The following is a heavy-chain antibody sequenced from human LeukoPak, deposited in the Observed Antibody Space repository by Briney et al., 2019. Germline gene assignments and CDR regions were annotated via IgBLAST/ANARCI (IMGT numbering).Heavy chain of an antibody. CDR1: GFTFSSYA. CDR2: ISGSGGST. J-gene: IGHJ4*02. D-gene: IGHD5-18*01. CDR3: ARPDGVDTAMVDYYFDY. Sequence: PGGSLRLSCAASGFTFSSYAMSWVRQAPGKGLEWVSAISGSGGSTYYADSVKGRFTISRDNAKNSLFLQMNSLRDEDTAVYYCARPDGVDTAMVDYYFDYWGQGTLVTVSS. V-gene: IGHV3-23*01.